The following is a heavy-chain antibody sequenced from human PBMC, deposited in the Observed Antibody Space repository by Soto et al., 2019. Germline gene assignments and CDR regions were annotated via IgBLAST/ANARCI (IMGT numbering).Heavy chain of an antibody. D-gene: IGHD4-17*01. CDR2: IYPGDSDT. CDR3: ARLKGTDGDYSFFDY. Sequence: PGESLKISCKGSGYSFTSYWIGWVRQMPGKGLEWMGIIYPGDSDTRYSPSFQGQVTISADKSISTAYLQWSSLKASDTAMYYCARLKGTDGDYSFFDYWGQGTLVTVSS. J-gene: IGHJ4*02. CDR1: GYSFTSYW. V-gene: IGHV5-51*01.